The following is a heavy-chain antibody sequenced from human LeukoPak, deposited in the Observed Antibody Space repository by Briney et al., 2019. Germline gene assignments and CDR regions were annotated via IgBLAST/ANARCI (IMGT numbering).Heavy chain of an antibody. D-gene: IGHD3-3*02. J-gene: IGHJ4*02. CDR1: GFTFSSYA. CDR2: ISYDGSNK. CDR3: ARDPHFWSGYPNYFDY. V-gene: IGHV3-30-3*01. Sequence: GRSLRLSCAASGFTFSSYAMHWVRQAPGKGLEWVAVISYDGSNKYYADSVKGRFTISRGNSKNTLYLQMNSLRAEDTAVYYCARDPHFWSGYPNYFDYWGQGTLVTVSS.